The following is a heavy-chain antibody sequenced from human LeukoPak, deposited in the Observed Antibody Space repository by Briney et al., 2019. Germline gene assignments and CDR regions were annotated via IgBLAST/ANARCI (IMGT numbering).Heavy chain of an antibody. CDR3: ARESGSYGSDAFDI. D-gene: IGHD1-26*01. V-gene: IGHV1-2*02. CDR2: INPNSGGT. CDR1: GYTFTGYY. Sequence: ASVKVSCKASGYTFTGYYMHWVRQAPGQGLEWMGWINPNSGGTNYAQKFQGRVTMTRDTSISTAYMELSRLRSDDTAVYYCARESGSYGSDAFDIWGQGTMVPVSS. J-gene: IGHJ3*02.